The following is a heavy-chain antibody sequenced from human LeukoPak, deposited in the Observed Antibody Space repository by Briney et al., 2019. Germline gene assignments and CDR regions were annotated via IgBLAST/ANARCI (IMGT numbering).Heavy chain of an antibody. CDR3: ARDVDELGCCSSTSCRRLYYFDC. D-gene: IGHD2-2*01. V-gene: IGHV1-2*02. CDR2: INPNSGGT. Sequence: ASVKVSCKASGYTFTGYYMHWVRQAPGQGLEWMGWINPNSGGTNYAQKFQGRVTMTRDTSISTAYMEVSRLRSDDTAVYYCARDVDELGCCSSTSCRRLYYFDCWGQGTLVTVSS. CDR1: GYTFTGYY. J-gene: IGHJ4*02.